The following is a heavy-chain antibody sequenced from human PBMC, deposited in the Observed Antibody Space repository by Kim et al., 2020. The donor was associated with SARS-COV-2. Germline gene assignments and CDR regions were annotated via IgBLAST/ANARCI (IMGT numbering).Heavy chain of an antibody. CDR2: ISYSGTT. Sequence: SETLSLTCTVSGGSINSGGDYWSWIRQHPGKGLEWIASISYSGTTYYNPSLKSRLTMSVDTSKNHFSLKLSSVTAADTALYYCARDRGWFDPWGQGTLVTVSS. CDR1: GGSINSGGDY. V-gene: IGHV4-31*03. J-gene: IGHJ5*02. CDR3: ARDRGWFDP. D-gene: IGHD3-10*01.